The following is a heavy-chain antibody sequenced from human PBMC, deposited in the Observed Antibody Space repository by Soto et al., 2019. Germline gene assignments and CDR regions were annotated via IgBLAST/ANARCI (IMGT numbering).Heavy chain of an antibody. Sequence: ASVKVSCKVSGYTLTELSMHWVRQAPGKGLEWMGGFDPEDGETIYAQKFQGRVTMTEDTSTDTAYMELSSLRSEDTAVYYCATAFGAVAGRYYYGMDVWGQGTTVTVSS. V-gene: IGHV1-24*01. D-gene: IGHD6-19*01. J-gene: IGHJ6*02. CDR1: GYTLTELS. CDR3: ATAFGAVAGRYYYGMDV. CDR2: FDPEDGET.